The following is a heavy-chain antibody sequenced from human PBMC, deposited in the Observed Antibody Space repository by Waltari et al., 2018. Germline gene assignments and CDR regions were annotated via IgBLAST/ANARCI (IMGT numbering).Heavy chain of an antibody. Sequence: QVQLVQSGGEVKKPGASVKVSCKTSGYTFDSDGITWARQAPGQGLEYLGWISTYNGFTNYAQKFQGRVTMTADTSSTTVSMELRSLRSDDTAVYYCARLMRYCSGSTCYPGGWFDPWGQGTLVTVSS. J-gene: IGHJ5*02. CDR2: ISTYNGFT. CDR3: ARLMRYCSGSTCYPGGWFDP. V-gene: IGHV1-18*01. D-gene: IGHD2-15*01. CDR1: GYTFDSDG.